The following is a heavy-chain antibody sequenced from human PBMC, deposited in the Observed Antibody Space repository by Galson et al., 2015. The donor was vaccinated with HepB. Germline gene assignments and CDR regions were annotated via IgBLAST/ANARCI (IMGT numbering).Heavy chain of an antibody. CDR3: ANADFWSGFSYFDY. D-gene: IGHD3-3*01. Sequence: SLRLSCAASAFTFSSYAMNWVRQAPGKGLEWVSTISGGGSSTYYADSVKGRFTVSRDNSEDTLYLQMNSLRAEDTAVYYCANADFWSGFSYFDYWGQGTLVTVSS. CDR1: AFTFSSYA. J-gene: IGHJ4*02. CDR2: ISGGGSST. V-gene: IGHV3-23*01.